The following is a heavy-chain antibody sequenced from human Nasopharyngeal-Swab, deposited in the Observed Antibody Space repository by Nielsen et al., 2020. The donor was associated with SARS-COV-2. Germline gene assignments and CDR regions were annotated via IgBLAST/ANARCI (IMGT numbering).Heavy chain of an antibody. CDR2: IIPIFGKA. J-gene: IGHJ6*03. D-gene: IGHD3-10*01. Sequence: WVRQAPGQGLEWMGGIIPIFGKANYAQKFQGRVTITADKSTSTAYMELSSLRSEDTAVYYCVLITMVRGVIQYSYYYYMDVWGKGTTVTVSS. V-gene: IGHV1-69*06. CDR3: VLITMVRGVIQYSYYYYMDV.